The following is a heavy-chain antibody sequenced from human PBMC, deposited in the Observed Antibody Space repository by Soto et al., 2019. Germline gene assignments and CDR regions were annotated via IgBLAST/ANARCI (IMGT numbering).Heavy chain of an antibody. CDR1: GFTFNNYG. Sequence: QEQLVESGGGVVQPGRSLRLSCVTSGFTFNNYGMHWVRQAPGKGLEWVALISIDGSNKYYGDSVKGRYTISRDNSKKTLYLKLNGLRGEATAVYYWAKDPPGWFPPPTRSRSWGQGTLVTVSS. CDR2: ISIDGSNK. D-gene: IGHD2-15*01. CDR3: AKDPPGWFPPPTRSRS. J-gene: IGHJ5*02. V-gene: IGHV3-30*18.